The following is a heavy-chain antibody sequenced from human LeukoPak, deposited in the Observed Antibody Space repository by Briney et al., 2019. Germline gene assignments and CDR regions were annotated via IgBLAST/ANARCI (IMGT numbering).Heavy chain of an antibody. CDR2: IYYSGST. CDR1: GGSISSYY. CDR3: AAVLWFGEAEGYAFDI. D-gene: IGHD3-10*01. J-gene: IGHJ3*02. V-gene: IGHV4-59*01. Sequence: SETLSLTCTVSGGSISSYYWSWIRQPPGKGLEWIGYIYYSGSTNYNPSLKSRVTISVDTSKNQLSLKLSSVTAADTAVHYCAAVLWFGEAEGYAFDIWGQGTMVTVSS.